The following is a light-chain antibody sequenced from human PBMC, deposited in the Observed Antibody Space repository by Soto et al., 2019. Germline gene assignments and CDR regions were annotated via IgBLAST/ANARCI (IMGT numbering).Light chain of an antibody. J-gene: IGLJ3*02. Sequence: QAVVTQEPSFSVSPGRTVTLTCGLSSDSVSTTYYPTWYQQTAGQAPRTLIYSTDTRSSGVPDRFSGSILGNKAALTITGAQADDESDYYCVLYMGRGIWVFGAGTKLTVL. V-gene: IGLV8-61*01. CDR2: STD. CDR1: SDSVSTTYY. CDR3: VLYMGRGIWV.